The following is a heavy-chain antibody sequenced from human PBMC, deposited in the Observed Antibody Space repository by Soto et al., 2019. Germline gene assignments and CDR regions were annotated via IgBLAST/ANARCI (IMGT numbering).Heavy chain of an antibody. D-gene: IGHD3-22*01. Sequence: ASVKVSCKASGGTFSSYAISWVRQAPGQGLEWMGGIIPIFGTANYAQKFQGRVTITADESTSTAYMELSSLRSEDTAVYYCARGPPYYYDSSRPKVDYFDYWGQGNLVTVSS. CDR3: ARGPPYYYDSSRPKVDYFDY. J-gene: IGHJ4*02. CDR2: IIPIFGTA. CDR1: GGTFSSYA. V-gene: IGHV1-69*13.